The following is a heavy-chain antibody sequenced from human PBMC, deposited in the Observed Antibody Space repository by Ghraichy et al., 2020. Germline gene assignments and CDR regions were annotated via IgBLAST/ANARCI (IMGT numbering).Heavy chain of an antibody. D-gene: IGHD7-27*01. CDR3: ARDRYFVGPLGMTADYYGMDV. CDR1: GFTVSSNY. CDR2: IYSGGST. J-gene: IGHJ6*02. Sequence: LRLSCAASGFTVSSNYMSWVRQAPGKGLEWVSVIYSGGSTYYADSVKGRFTISRDNSKNTLYLQMNSLRAEDTAVYYCARDRYFVGPLGMTADYYGMDVWGQGTTVTVSS. V-gene: IGHV3-53*01.